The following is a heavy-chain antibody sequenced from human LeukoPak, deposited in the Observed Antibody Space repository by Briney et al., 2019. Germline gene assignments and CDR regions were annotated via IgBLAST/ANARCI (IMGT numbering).Heavy chain of an antibody. Sequence: PGGSLRLSCAASGFTVSSNYMSWVRQAPGKGLECVSIIHSGGSTYYADSVKGRFTISRDNSKNTLYLQMNSLRAEDTAVYYCTRANSATIPGVEPWGQGTLVTVSS. CDR3: TRANSATIPGVEP. J-gene: IGHJ5*02. D-gene: IGHD1-26*01. CDR2: IHSGGST. V-gene: IGHV3-53*01. CDR1: GFTVSSNY.